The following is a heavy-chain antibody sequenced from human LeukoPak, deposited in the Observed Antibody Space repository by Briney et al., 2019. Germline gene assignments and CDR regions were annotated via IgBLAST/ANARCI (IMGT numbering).Heavy chain of an antibody. Sequence: ESLKISCKGSRYSFTSYWIGWVRRMPGKGLEWMGIIYPGDSDTRYSPSFQGQVTISADKSISTAYLQWNSLKASDTAMYYCARFVGACSGGSCYSDYWGQGTLVTVSS. V-gene: IGHV5-51*01. CDR1: RYSFTSYW. J-gene: IGHJ4*02. CDR2: IYPGDSDT. D-gene: IGHD2-15*01. CDR3: ARFVGACSGGSCYSDY.